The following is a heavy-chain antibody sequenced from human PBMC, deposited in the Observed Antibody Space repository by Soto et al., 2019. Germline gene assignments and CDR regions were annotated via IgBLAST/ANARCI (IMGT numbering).Heavy chain of an antibody. D-gene: IGHD2-21*02. CDR2: ISYDGSNK. CDR1: GFTFSSYA. CDR3: AREGWHVVVTAMRGYFDY. V-gene: IGHV3-30-3*01. Sequence: GGSLRLSCAASGFTFSSYAMHWVRQAPGKGLEWVAVISYDGSNKYYADSVKGRFTISRENSKNTLYLQMNSLRAEDTAVYYCAREGWHVVVTAMRGYFDYWGQGTLVTVSS. J-gene: IGHJ4*02.